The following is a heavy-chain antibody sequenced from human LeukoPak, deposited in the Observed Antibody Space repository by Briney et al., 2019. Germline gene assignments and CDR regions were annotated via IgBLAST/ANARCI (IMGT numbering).Heavy chain of an antibody. CDR3: ARVGAAILNYYYMDV. J-gene: IGHJ6*03. D-gene: IGHD1-26*01. Sequence: GGSLRLSCAASGFTFSDYYMSWIRQAPGKGLEWVSYISSSGSTKYYADSVKGRFTISRDNAKNSLYLQMNSLRAEDTAVYYCARVGAAILNYYYMDVWGKGTTVTVSS. CDR1: GFTFSDYY. CDR2: ISSSGSTK. V-gene: IGHV3-11*01.